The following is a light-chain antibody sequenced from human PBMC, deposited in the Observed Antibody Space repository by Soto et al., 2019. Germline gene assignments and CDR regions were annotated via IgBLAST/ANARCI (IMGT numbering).Light chain of an antibody. J-gene: IGLJ1*01. Sequence: QSVLTQPPSVSGAPGQRVTISCTGTSSNIGAGYDVHWYQQPPGAAPKLLIYLNTNRPSGVPGRFSGSKSDTSASLAITGLQAEDEADYYCQSYDSSLSAYVFGSGTKVTAL. CDR3: QSYDSSLSAYV. CDR2: LNT. CDR1: SSNIGAGYD. V-gene: IGLV1-40*01.